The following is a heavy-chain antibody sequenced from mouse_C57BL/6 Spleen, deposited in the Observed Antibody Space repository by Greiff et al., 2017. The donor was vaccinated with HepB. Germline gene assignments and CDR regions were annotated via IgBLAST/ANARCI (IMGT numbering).Heavy chain of an antibody. Sequence: VQLQQSGAELVKPGASVKISCKASGYAFSSYWMNWVKQRPGKGLEWIGQIYPGDGDTNYNGKFKGKATLTADKSSRTAYRQLSSLTSEDSAVYFCARDTGYYAMDYWGQGTSVTVSS. CDR1: GYAFSSYW. CDR2: IYPGDGDT. J-gene: IGHJ4*01. D-gene: IGHD4-1*01. CDR3: ARDTGYYAMDY. V-gene: IGHV1-80*01.